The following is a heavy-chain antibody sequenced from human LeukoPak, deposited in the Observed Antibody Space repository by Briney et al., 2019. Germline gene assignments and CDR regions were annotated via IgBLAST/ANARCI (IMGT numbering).Heavy chain of an antibody. CDR1: GGTFSNYA. CDR2: IIPIFGTA. Sequence: SVKVSCKASGGTFSNYAITWVRQAPGQGLEWMGGIIPIFGTANYAQKFQGRVTITADKSTSTAYMELSSLRSEATAVYYCARGPYYYYMDVWGKGTTVTVSS. CDR3: ARGPYYYYMDV. J-gene: IGHJ6*03. V-gene: IGHV1-69*06.